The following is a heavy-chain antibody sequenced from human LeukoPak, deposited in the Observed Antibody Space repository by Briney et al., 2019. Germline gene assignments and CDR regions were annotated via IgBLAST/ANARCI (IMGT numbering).Heavy chain of an antibody. CDR3: ARDVTIFGVVIRD. CDR2: ISSRSRYI. D-gene: IGHD3-3*01. Sequence: PGGSLRLSCAVSGFTFSSYNMNWVRQAPGKGLEWVSSISSRSRYIYDADSVKSRFTISRDNAKNSLYLQMNSLRAEDTAVYYCARDVTIFGVVIRDWGQGTLVTVSS. CDR1: GFTFSSYN. V-gene: IGHV3-21*01. J-gene: IGHJ4*02.